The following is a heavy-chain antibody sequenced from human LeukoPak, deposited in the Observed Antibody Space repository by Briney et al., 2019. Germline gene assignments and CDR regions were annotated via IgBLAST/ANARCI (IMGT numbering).Heavy chain of an antibody. Sequence: GGSLRLSCAASGFTFHDYAMHWVRQAPGKGLEWVSLISWDGGSTYYADSVKGRFTISRDNSKNTLYLQMNSLRAEDTAVYYCAKEGPAAVHYYYYYYMDVWGKGTTVTISS. J-gene: IGHJ6*03. V-gene: IGHV3-43D*04. CDR1: GFTFHDYA. CDR2: ISWDGGST. CDR3: AKEGPAAVHYYYYYYMDV. D-gene: IGHD2-2*01.